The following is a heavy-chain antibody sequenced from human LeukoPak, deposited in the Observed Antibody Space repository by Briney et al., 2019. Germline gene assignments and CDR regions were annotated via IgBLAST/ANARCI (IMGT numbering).Heavy chain of an antibody. CDR2: ISAYNGNT. CDR1: GYTFTSYG. J-gene: IGHJ6*02. Sequence: ASVKVSCKASGYTFTSYGISLVRQAPGQGLEWMGWISAYNGNTNYAQKLQGRVTMTTDTSTSTAYMELRSLRSDDTAVYYCARWGQQLVRDYYYGMDVWGQGTTVTVSS. D-gene: IGHD6-13*01. V-gene: IGHV1-18*01. CDR3: ARWGQQLVRDYYYGMDV.